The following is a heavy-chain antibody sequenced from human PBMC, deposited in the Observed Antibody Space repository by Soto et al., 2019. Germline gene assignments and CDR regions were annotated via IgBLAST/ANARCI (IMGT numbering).Heavy chain of an antibody. J-gene: IGHJ4*02. Sequence: QVQLVQSGAEVKKPGASVTVSCRTSGYTFSSIGISWVRQAPGQGLEWMGWISPHKGDTYYAQRLQGRVTMTTDTTTSTAYMELRSLRSDDTAVYFCARDLDGSGSYFTNYWGQGTLVTVSS. V-gene: IGHV1-18*01. CDR1: GYTFSSIG. CDR2: ISPHKGDT. CDR3: ARDLDGSGSYFTNY. D-gene: IGHD3-10*01.